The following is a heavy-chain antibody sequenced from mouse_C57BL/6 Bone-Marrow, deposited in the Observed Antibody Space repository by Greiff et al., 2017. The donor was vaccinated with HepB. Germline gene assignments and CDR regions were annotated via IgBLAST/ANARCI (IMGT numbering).Heavy chain of an antibody. V-gene: IGHV1-54*01. J-gene: IGHJ2*01. CDR3: ARRGAYYSPYYFDY. CDR1: GYAFTNYL. CDR2: INPGSGGT. Sequence: VQLQQSGAELVRPGTSVKVSCKASGYAFTNYLIEWVKQRPGQGLEWIGVINPGSGGTNYNEKFKGKATLTADKSSSTAYMQLSSLTSEDSAVYFCARRGAYYSPYYFDYWGQGTTLTVSS. D-gene: IGHD2-12*01.